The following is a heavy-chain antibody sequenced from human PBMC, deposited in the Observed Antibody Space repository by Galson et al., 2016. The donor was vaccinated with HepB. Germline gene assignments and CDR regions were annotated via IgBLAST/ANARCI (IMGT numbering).Heavy chain of an antibody. Sequence: SLRLSCAASGFTFNAYRMNWVRQAPGKGLEWLSSISSSSNYIYYADSVKGRFTISRDNAKSSLYLQMNSLRAEDTAVYYCARGPLNLSGPELGQMAEYFQHWGQGTLVTVSS. CDR3: ARGPLNLSGPELGQMAEYFQH. V-gene: IGHV3-21*01. CDR2: ISSSSNYI. J-gene: IGHJ1*01. CDR1: GFTFNAYR. D-gene: IGHD7-27*01.